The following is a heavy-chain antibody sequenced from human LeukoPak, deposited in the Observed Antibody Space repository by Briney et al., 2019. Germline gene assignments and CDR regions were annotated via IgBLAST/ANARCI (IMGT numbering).Heavy chain of an antibody. CDR1: GFTFSSYA. J-gene: IGHJ3*02. V-gene: IGHV3-23*01. D-gene: IGHD3-22*01. CDR3: AKDPLNYYDSSGYYPGEAFDI. CDR2: ISGSGGST. Sequence: GGSLRLSCAASGFTFSSYAMSWVRQAPGKGLEWVSAISGSGGSTYYADSVKGRFTIPRDNSKNTLYLQMNSLRAEDTAVYYCAKDPLNYYDSSGYYPGEAFDIWGQGTMVTVSS.